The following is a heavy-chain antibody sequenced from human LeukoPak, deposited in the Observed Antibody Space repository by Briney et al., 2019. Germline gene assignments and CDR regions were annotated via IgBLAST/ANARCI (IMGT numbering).Heavy chain of an antibody. J-gene: IGHJ4*02. V-gene: IGHV3-23*01. CDR1: GSIFSNYA. Sequence: GGSLRLSCAASGSIFSNYAMSRVRQAPGKGLEWVSGILDSGSSTFYADSVKGRFTISRDNSKNTLDLQMNSLRAEDTAVYYCARGDGYTFFDYWGQGTLVTVSS. D-gene: IGHD5-24*01. CDR2: ILDSGSST. CDR3: ARGDGYTFFDY.